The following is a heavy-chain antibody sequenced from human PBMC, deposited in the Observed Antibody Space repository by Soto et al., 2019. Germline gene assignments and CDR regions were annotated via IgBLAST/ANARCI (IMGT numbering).Heavy chain of an antibody. D-gene: IGHD6-13*01. CDR2: IYYSGST. CDR1: GGSISSSSYY. V-gene: IGHV4-39*01. Sequence: SETLSLTCTVSGGSISSSSYYWVLIRQPPGKGLEWIGSIYYSGSTYYNPSLKSRVTISVDTSKNQFSLKLSSVTAADTAVYYCASILAAAGTGYYYYGMDVWGQGTTVTVSS. J-gene: IGHJ6*02. CDR3: ASILAAAGTGYYYYGMDV.